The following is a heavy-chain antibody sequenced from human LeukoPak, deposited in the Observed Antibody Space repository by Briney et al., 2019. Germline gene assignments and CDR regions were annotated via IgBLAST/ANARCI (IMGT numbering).Heavy chain of an antibody. J-gene: IGHJ4*02. Sequence: ASVKVSCKGSGCTLTELSMHWVRQAPGKGLEWMGGFDPEDGETIYAQKFQGRVTMTEDTSTDTAYMELSSLRSEDTAVYYCATDSGGYSSGWYSNDYWGQGTLVTVSS. D-gene: IGHD6-19*01. CDR3: ATDSGGYSSGWYSNDY. CDR2: FDPEDGET. CDR1: GCTLTELS. V-gene: IGHV1-24*01.